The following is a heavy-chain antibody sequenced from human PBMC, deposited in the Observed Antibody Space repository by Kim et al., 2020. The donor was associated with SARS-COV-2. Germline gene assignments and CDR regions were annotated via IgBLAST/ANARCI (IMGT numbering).Heavy chain of an antibody. CDR3: AREEDAFDI. CDR1: GFAFSRSA. V-gene: IGHV3-30-3*01. CDR2: ISQGGGSI. Sequence: GGSLRLSCAASGFAFSRSAMHWVRQAPGKGLDWVAFISQGGGSIHYPDSVRGRFTISRDNSKNTLYLQMSSLRPEDTAVYYCAREEDAFDIWGQGTVVTVSS. J-gene: IGHJ3*02.